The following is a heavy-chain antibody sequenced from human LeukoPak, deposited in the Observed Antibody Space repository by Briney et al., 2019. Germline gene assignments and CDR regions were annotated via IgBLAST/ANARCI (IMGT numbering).Heavy chain of an antibody. J-gene: IGHJ3*01. CDR2: ITSAGVST. CDR1: GFTFNSYA. CDR3: TRSSYSSSSSV. V-gene: IGHV3-23*01. Sequence: GGSLRLSCAASGFTFNSYAINWVRQAPGKGLEWVSGITSAGVSTYYADSVKGRFTISRDNAKNSLYLQINSLRAEDTAVYYCTRSSYSSSSSVWGQGTMVTVSS. D-gene: IGHD6-6*01.